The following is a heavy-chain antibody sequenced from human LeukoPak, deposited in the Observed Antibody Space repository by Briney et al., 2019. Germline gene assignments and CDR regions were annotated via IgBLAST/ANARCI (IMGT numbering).Heavy chain of an antibody. CDR2: ISCDGGKK. Sequence: PGRSLRLSCAASGFTFSSYAVHWVRQAPGKGLEWVAVISCDGGKKYYADFVKGRFTISRDNSMNTLYLQMNSLRAEDTAVYYCARVSQQCFDWLPYYFDYWGQGTLVTVSS. J-gene: IGHJ4*02. V-gene: IGHV3-30*04. CDR3: ARVSQQCFDWLPYYFDY. D-gene: IGHD3-9*01. CDR1: GFTFSSYA.